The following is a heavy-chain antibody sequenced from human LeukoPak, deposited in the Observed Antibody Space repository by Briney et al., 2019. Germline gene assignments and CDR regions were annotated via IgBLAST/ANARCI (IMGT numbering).Heavy chain of an antibody. J-gene: IGHJ4*02. D-gene: IGHD3-10*01. Sequence: PGGSLRLSCAASGFTVSSNYMNWVRQAPGQGLEWVSVINSGGSTHYADSVKGRFTISRDSSKNTLYLQMNSLRAEDTAVYYCARDLYYYGSGSDNFLYYWGQGTLVTVSS. CDR3: ARDLYYYGSGSDNFLYY. CDR1: GFTVSSNY. V-gene: IGHV3-53*01. CDR2: INSGGST.